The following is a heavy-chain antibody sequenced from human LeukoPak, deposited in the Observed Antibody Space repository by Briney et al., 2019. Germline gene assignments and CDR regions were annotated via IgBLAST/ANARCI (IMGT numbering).Heavy chain of an antibody. CDR3: ARDGGGTYYYYFDY. CDR1: GYTFTNYA. J-gene: IGHJ4*02. CDR2: INTNTGSP. D-gene: IGHD1-26*01. V-gene: IGHV7-4-1*02. Sequence: ASVKVSCKASGYTFTNYAMNWVRQAPGQGLEWMGWINTNTGSPTYAPGSTGRFVFSLDTSVGTAYLQISSLKAEDTAIYYCARDGGGTYYYYFDYWGQGTLVTVSS.